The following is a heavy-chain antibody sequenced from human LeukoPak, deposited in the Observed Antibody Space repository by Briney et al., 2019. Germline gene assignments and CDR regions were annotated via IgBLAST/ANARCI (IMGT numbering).Heavy chain of an antibody. Sequence: PGGSLRLSCAASGFTVSSNYMSWVRQAPGKGLEWVSGISGNGGSTYYADSVKGRFTISRDNSKNTLHLQMNSLRAEDTAVYYCSTLWFPYYFDYWGQGTLVTVSS. J-gene: IGHJ4*02. D-gene: IGHD3-10*01. V-gene: IGHV3-23*01. CDR2: ISGNGGST. CDR3: STLWFPYYFDY. CDR1: GFTVSSNY.